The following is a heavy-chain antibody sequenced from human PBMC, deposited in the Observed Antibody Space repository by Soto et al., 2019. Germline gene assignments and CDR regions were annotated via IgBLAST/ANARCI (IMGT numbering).Heavy chain of an antibody. CDR2: INPSGGST. Sequence: SVKVTCKASGYTLTSYYMHWVRQAPGQGLEWMGIINPSGGSTSYAQKFQGRVTMTRDTSTSTVYMELSGLRSEDTAVYYCARDRIRALIAARPGRSGADYWGQGTLVTVSS. CDR1: GYTLTSYY. J-gene: IGHJ4*02. CDR3: ARDRIRALIAARPGRSGADY. V-gene: IGHV1-46*01. D-gene: IGHD6-6*01.